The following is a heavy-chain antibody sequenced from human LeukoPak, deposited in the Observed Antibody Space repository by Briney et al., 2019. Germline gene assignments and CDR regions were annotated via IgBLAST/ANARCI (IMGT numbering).Heavy chain of an antibody. D-gene: IGHD5-18*01. J-gene: IGHJ4*02. V-gene: IGHV3-23*01. Sequence: PGGSLRLSCAASGFTFSSYAMSWVRQAPGKGLEWVSAISGSGGSTYYADSVKGRFTISRDNSKNTLYLQMNSLRAEDTAVYYCARPRSRGYSYGFDYWGQGTLVTVSS. CDR1: GFTFSSYA. CDR2: ISGSGGST. CDR3: ARPRSRGYSYGFDY.